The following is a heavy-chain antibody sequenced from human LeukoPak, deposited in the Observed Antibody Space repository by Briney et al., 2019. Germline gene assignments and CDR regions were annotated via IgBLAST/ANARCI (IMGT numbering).Heavy chain of an antibody. Sequence: EWISYITGTSSPIYYADSVKGRFTISRNNAKNSLYLQMNSLRAEDTAVYYCATSTGHFGYWGQGTLVTVSS. CDR3: ATSTGHFGY. J-gene: IGHJ4*02. CDR2: ITGTSSPI. V-gene: IGHV3-48*01.